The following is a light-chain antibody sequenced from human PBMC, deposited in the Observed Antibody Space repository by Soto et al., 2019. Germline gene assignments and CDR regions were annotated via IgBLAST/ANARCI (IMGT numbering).Light chain of an antibody. CDR3: TSFTDTNTYVV. J-gene: IGLJ2*01. CDR2: DVG. CDR1: TSDIGGYNY. V-gene: IGLV2-14*03. Sequence: QSALTQPASVSGSPGQSITISCTGTTSDIGGYNYVSWYQQHPGKAPKLMIYDVGNRPSGVSDRFSGSKSGNTASLTISGLQADDEADYYCTSFTDTNTYVVLGGGTKLTVL.